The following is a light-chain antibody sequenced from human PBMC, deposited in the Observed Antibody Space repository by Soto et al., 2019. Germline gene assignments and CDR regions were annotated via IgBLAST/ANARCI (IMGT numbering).Light chain of an antibody. V-gene: IGKV1-12*01. CDR2: WAS. Sequence: DIQMTQSPSSVSASVGDRVTITCRASQGISSWLAWYQQKPGKAPKLLIYWASTRESGVPDRFSGSGSGTDFTLTINSLQAEDVAVYYCQQYYNTPFTFGPGTKVYIK. J-gene: IGKJ3*01. CDR3: QQYYNTPFT. CDR1: QGISSW.